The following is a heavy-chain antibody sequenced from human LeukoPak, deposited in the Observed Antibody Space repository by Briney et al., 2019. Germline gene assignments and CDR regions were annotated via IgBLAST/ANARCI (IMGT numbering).Heavy chain of an antibody. Sequence: GESLKISCKGSGYSFTSYWIGWVRQMPGKGLEWMGIIYPGDSDTRYSPSFQGQVTISADKSISTAYLQWSSLKASDTAMYYCARHRGYSYGYIHYYYGMDVWGQGTTVTASS. CDR1: GYSFTSYW. D-gene: IGHD5-18*01. J-gene: IGHJ6*02. CDR3: ARHRGYSYGYIHYYYGMDV. CDR2: IYPGDSDT. V-gene: IGHV5-51*01.